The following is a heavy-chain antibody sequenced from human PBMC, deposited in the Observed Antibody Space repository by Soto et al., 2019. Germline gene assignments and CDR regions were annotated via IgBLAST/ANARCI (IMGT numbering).Heavy chain of an antibody. Sequence: QVQLVESGGGLVKPGGSLRLSCTGSGFDFGDYYMSWIRQAPGKGLEWVSYIDSGDGTTYYTDSVKGRFTISRDNAKKTVYLQMSSLRVEDTALYYCVRPYYSSSWFAFDRWGQGTLVTVSS. D-gene: IGHD6-13*01. V-gene: IGHV3-11*01. CDR3: VRPYYSSSWFAFDR. CDR1: GFDFGDYY. CDR2: IDSGDGTT. J-gene: IGHJ4*02.